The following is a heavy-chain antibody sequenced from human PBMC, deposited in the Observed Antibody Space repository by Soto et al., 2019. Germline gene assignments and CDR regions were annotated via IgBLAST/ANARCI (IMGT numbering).Heavy chain of an antibody. V-gene: IGHV1-69*02. Sequence: SVKVSCKASGGTFSSYTISWVRQAPGQGLEWMGRIIPILGIANYAQKFQGRVTITADKSTSTAYMELSSLRSEDTAVYYCARGLWFGEWSRHLEMDVWGQGTTVTVSS. CDR1: GGTFSSYT. J-gene: IGHJ6*02. CDR3: ARGLWFGEWSRHLEMDV. CDR2: IIPILGIA. D-gene: IGHD3-10*01.